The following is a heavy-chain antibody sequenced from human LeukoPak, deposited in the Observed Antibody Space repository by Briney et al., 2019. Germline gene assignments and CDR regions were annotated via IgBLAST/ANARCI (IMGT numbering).Heavy chain of an antibody. J-gene: IGHJ4*02. CDR2: ISAYKGNT. V-gene: IGHV1-18*04. Sequence: ASVKVSCKASGYTFTSYGISWVRQAPGQGLEWMGWISAYKGNTNYPQKLQGRVTMTTDTSTSTAYMELRSLRSDDTAVYYCARDRRNVVVPAVAFDYWGQGTLVTVSS. D-gene: IGHD2-2*01. CDR3: ARDRRNVVVPAVAFDY. CDR1: GYTFTSYG.